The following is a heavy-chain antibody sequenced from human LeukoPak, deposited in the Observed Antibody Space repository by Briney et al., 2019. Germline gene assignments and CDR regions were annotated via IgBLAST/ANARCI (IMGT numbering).Heavy chain of an antibody. D-gene: IGHD3-9*01. J-gene: IGHJ6*02. CDR2: MNPNSGNT. V-gene: IGHV1-8*01. CDR1: GYTFTSYD. Sequence: ASVKVSCKASGYTFTSYDINWVRQATGQGLEWMGWMNPNSGNTGYAQKFQGRVTMTRNTSISTAYMELSSLRSEDTAVYYCARDRRYFDWLFPPGGSYGMDVWGQGTTVTVSS. CDR3: ARDRRYFDWLFPPGGSYGMDV.